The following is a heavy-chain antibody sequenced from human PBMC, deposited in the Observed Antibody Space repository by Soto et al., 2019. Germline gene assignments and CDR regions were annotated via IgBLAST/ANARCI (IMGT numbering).Heavy chain of an antibody. J-gene: IGHJ4*02. Sequence: QVQLVESGGGVVQPGRSLRLSCAASGFTFSNYAMHWVRQAPGKGLEWVAVISYDGSNKYYADSVKGRFTISRDNSKNTVYLQMNSLRAEDTAVYYCARARSHSSSPYFDYWGQGTLVTVSS. CDR2: ISYDGSNK. CDR1: GFTFSNYA. D-gene: IGHD6-6*01. CDR3: ARARSHSSSPYFDY. V-gene: IGHV3-30-3*01.